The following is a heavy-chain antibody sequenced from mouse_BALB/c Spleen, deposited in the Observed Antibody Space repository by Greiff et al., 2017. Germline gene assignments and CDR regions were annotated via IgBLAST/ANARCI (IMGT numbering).Heavy chain of an antibody. CDR1: GDSITSGY. D-gene: IGHD1-1*01. V-gene: IGHV3-8*02. Sequence: EVQLQQSGPSLVKPSQTLSLTCSVTGDSITSGYWNWIRKFPGNKLEYMGYISYSGSTYYNPSLKSRISITRDTSTNQYYLQLNSVTTEDTATYYGAKNYYGSPYWYFDVWGAGTTVTVSS. CDR3: AKNYYGSPYWYFDV. J-gene: IGHJ1*01. CDR2: ISYSGST.